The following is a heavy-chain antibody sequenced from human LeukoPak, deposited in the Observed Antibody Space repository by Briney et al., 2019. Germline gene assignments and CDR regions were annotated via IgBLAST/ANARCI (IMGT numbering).Heavy chain of an antibody. V-gene: IGHV4-34*01. CDR2: INHSGST. J-gene: IGHJ4*02. Sequence: SETLSLTCAVYGGSFSGYYWSWIRQPPGKGLEWIGEINHSGSTNYNPSLKSRVTISVDTSKNQFSLKLSSVTAADTAVYYCARRWELRGTPYFDYWGQGTLVTVSS. CDR1: GGSFSGYY. D-gene: IGHD1-26*01. CDR3: ARRWELRGTPYFDY.